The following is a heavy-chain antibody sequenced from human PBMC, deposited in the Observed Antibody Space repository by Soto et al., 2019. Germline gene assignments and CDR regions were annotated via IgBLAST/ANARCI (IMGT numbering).Heavy chain of an antibody. J-gene: IGHJ6*02. CDR1: GYTFTDLS. Sequence: ASVKVSCKVSGYTFTDLSVHWVRQAPGKGLEWMGGFDPEEDETIYAQKFKGRVAMTEDTSTDTAYMELSSLRSEDTAMYYCATGGGFGKWGNTSHFSYGMDVWGQGTAVTVSS. CDR3: ATGGGFGKWGNTSHFSYGMDV. D-gene: IGHD3-10*01. V-gene: IGHV1-24*01. CDR2: FDPEEDET.